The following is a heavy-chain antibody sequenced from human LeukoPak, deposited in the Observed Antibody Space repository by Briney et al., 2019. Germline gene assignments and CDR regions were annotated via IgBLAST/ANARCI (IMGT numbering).Heavy chain of an antibody. Sequence: GGSLRLSCAASGFTFSDYYMSWMRQAPGKGLEWLSYISGSSTYTNYADSVKGRFTISRDNAKNSVYLQMNSLRAEDTAVYYCARGYSGSWFNFDYWGQGTLVTVSS. CDR3: ARGYSGSWFNFDY. J-gene: IGHJ4*02. V-gene: IGHV3-11*03. CDR1: GFTFSDYY. CDR2: ISGSSTYT. D-gene: IGHD6-13*01.